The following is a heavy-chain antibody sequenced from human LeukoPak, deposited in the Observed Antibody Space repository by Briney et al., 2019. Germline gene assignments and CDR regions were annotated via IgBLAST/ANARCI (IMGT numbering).Heavy chain of an antibody. J-gene: IGHJ4*02. Sequence: GGSLRLSCAASGFTFSSYAMSWVRQAPGKGLEWVSAISGSGGSTYYADSVKGRFTISRDNSKNTLYLQMNSLRAEDTAVYYCAKGSGKQWLVLYPLDYWGQGTQVTVSS. D-gene: IGHD6-19*01. CDR2: ISGSGGST. CDR3: AKGSGKQWLVLYPLDY. V-gene: IGHV3-23*01. CDR1: GFTFSSYA.